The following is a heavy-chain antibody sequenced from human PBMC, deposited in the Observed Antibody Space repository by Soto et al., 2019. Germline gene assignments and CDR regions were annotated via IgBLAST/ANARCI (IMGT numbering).Heavy chain of an antibody. CDR2: VGGDGDNI. Sequence: GGSLRLSCAASGFTFSSYSMHWVRQAPGKGLLWVARVGGDGDNIIYADSVKGRFTISRDNAKNTLYLQMNSLRAEDTAVYYCARNRYCSGGSCYSGAFDIWGQGTMVTVSS. CDR3: ARNRYCSGGSCYSGAFDI. V-gene: IGHV3-74*01. D-gene: IGHD2-15*01. J-gene: IGHJ3*02. CDR1: GFTFSSYS.